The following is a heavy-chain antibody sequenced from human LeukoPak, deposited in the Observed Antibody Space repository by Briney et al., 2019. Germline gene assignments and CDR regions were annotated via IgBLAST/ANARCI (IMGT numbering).Heavy chain of an antibody. D-gene: IGHD2-2*01. CDR1: GYSFTTYW. V-gene: IGHV5-51*01. CDR2: IYPGDSDT. J-gene: IGHJ4*02. CDR3: ARRQGCSSASCPPDY. Sequence: PGESLKISCRGSGYSFTTYWIGWVRQLPGKGLEWMGIIYPGDSDTRYTPSFRGQVTLSVDKSINTAYLQWSSLKASDTAMYYCARRQGCSSASCPPDYWGQGTLVTVSS.